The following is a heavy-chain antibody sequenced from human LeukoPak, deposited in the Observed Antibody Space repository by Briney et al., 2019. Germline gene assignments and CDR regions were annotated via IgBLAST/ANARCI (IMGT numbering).Heavy chain of an antibody. J-gene: IGHJ6*03. CDR2: IYHSGST. Sequence: SETLSLTCAVSGGSTSSSNWWSWVRQPPGKGLEWIGEIYHSGSTNYNPSLKSRVTISVDKSKNQFFLKLSPVTAADTAVYYCARVGMKSYMDVWGKGTTVTVSS. CDR3: ARVGMKSYMDV. CDR1: GGSTSSSNW. V-gene: IGHV4-4*02. D-gene: IGHD3-10*01.